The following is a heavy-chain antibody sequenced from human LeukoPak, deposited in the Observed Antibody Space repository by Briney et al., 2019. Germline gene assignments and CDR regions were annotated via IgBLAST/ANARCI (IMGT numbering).Heavy chain of an antibody. CDR1: GFIFSNHG. J-gene: IGHJ6*03. V-gene: IGHV4-34*01. CDR3: ARGWLGDGYSNYYMDV. Sequence: PGGSLRLSCTASGFIFSNHGMNWVRQPPGKGLERIGEINPSESTNYNPSLKSRVTISVDTSKNQFSLKVISVTAADTAVYYCARGWLGDGYSNYYMDVWGKGTTVTISS. D-gene: IGHD5-24*01. CDR2: INPSEST.